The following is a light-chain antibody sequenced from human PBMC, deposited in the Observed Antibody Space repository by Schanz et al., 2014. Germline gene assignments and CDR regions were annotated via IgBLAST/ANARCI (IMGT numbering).Light chain of an antibody. CDR3: CSYAGSSTLGV. J-gene: IGLJ3*02. CDR2: TNN. Sequence: QSVLTQPPSASGTPGQTVTISCSGDISNIGSNTVNWYQQLPGTAPKLLIYTNNQRPSGVPDRFSGSKSSTSGSLAISGLQSEDEADYYCCSYAGSSTLGVFGGGTKLTVL. V-gene: IGLV1-44*01. CDR1: ISNIGSNT.